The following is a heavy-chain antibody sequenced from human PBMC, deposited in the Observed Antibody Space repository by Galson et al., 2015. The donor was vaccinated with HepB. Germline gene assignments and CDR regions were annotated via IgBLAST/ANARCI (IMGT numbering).Heavy chain of an antibody. CDR3: AREIVREQLVLYWYFDL. Sequence: SLRLSCAASGFTFSSYWMSWVRQAPGKRLEWVANIKEDGSEKYYADSVKGRFTISRDNAKNSLSLQMNSLRDEDTAVYYCAREIVREQLVLYWYFDLWGRGTLVTVSS. D-gene: IGHD6-6*01. V-gene: IGHV3-7*03. J-gene: IGHJ2*01. CDR2: IKEDGSEK. CDR1: GFTFSSYW.